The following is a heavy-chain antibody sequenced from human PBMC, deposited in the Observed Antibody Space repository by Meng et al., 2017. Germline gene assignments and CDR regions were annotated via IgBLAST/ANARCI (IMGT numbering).Heavy chain of an antibody. CDR1: GGSISSSNW. CDR2: IYHSGST. J-gene: IGHJ4*02. CDR3: ARDRGAVAGTNFDY. Sequence: QGPLQEAGPGLVKPSGTLSLTCAVSGGSISSSNWWSWVRQPPGKGLEWIGEIYHSGSTNYNPSLKSRVTISVDKSKNQFSLKLSSVTAADTAVYYCARDRGAVAGTNFDYWGQGTLVTVSS. V-gene: IGHV4-4*02. D-gene: IGHD6-19*01.